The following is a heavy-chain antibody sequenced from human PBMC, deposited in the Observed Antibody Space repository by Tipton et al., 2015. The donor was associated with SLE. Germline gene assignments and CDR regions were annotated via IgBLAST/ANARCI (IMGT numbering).Heavy chain of an antibody. D-gene: IGHD1-7*01. CDR2: ISRDSTYI. Sequence: SLRLSCEASGFTFSSFTINWVRQAPGKGLEWVSSISRDSTYIFYAASVKGRFTISRDNAKNSLYLQMSSLRVDDTAAYYCARANNWNFPADYFDHWGQGTLVTVSS. V-gene: IGHV3-21*01. CDR3: ARANNWNFPADYFDH. J-gene: IGHJ4*02. CDR1: GFTFSSFT.